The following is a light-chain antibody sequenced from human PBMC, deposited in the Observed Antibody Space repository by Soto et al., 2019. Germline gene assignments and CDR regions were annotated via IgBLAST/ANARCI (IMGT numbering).Light chain of an antibody. J-gene: IGLJ1*01. CDR1: SSNIGAVYD. CDR2: GNS. V-gene: IGLV1-40*01. Sequence: QSVLTQPPSVSGAPGQRVTISCTGSSSNIGAVYDVHWYQQLPGTAPKLLIYGNSNRPSGVPDRFSGSKSGTSASLAITGLQAEYEADYYCQSYDSSLSGYYVFGTGTKLTVL. CDR3: QSYDSSLSGYYV.